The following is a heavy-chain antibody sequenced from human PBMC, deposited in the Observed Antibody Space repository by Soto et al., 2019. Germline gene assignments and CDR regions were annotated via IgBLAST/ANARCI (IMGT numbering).Heavy chain of an antibody. CDR3: ARGSQWFAVTTD. CDR1: GYTFTSYD. J-gene: IGHJ4*02. Sequence: QVQLVQSGAEVKKPGASVKVSCKASGYTFTSYDINWVRQATGQGLEWMGWMNPNSGNTGYAQKFQGRVTMTRNTSKSTAYREMSSLRSADTAVYYCARGSQWFAVTTDWGQGTLVSVSS. V-gene: IGHV1-8*01. CDR2: MNPNSGNT. D-gene: IGHD4-17*01.